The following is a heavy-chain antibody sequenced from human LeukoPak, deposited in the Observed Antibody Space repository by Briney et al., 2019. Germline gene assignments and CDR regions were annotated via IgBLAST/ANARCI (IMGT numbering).Heavy chain of an antibody. CDR3: ARGDKLVRDDAFDI. V-gene: IGHV1-69*13. CDR2: IIPIFGTP. CDR1: GGTFSSYA. Sequence: SVKVSCKASGGTFSSYAISWVRQAPGQGLEWMGGIIPIFGTPIYAQKFQGRVTITADESTSTAYMELSSLRSEDTAVYYCARGDKLVRDDAFDIWGQGTMVTVSS. D-gene: IGHD3-9*01. J-gene: IGHJ3*02.